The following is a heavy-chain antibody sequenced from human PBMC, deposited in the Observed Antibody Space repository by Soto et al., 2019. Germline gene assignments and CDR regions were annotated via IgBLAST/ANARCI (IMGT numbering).Heavy chain of an antibody. J-gene: IGHJ6*02. D-gene: IGHD2-2*01. CDR2: IWYDGSNK. CDR1: GFTFSSYG. V-gene: IGHV3-33*01. CDR3: ARGLSCTTSGMDV. Sequence: GGSLKLSFAEYGFTFSSYGMHWVRQAPGKGLEWVAVIWYDGSNKYYADSVKGRFTISRDNSKNTLYLQMNSLRAEDTAVYYCARGLSCTTSGMDVWGQGTTVTVSS.